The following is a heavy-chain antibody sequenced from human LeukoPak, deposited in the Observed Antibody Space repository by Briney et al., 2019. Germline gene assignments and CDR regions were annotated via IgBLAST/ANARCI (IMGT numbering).Heavy chain of an antibody. CDR2: INSDGSST. CDR3: ARGPVGATPYYCYGMDV. V-gene: IGHV3-74*01. CDR1: GFTFSSYW. Sequence: GGSLRLSCAASGFTFSSYWMHWVRQAPGKGLVWVSRINSDGSSTSYADSVKGRFTISRDNAKNTLYLQMNSLRAEDTAVYYCARGPVGATPYYCYGMDVWGQGTTVTVSS. J-gene: IGHJ6*02. D-gene: IGHD1-26*01.